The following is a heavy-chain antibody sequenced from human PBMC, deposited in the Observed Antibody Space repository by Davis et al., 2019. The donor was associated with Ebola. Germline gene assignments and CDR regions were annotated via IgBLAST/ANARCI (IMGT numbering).Heavy chain of an antibody. V-gene: IGHV3-23*01. CDR2: IGGSDDST. J-gene: IGHJ6*02. D-gene: IGHD3-9*01. CDR3: TTLDILTAYVPYAMDV. CDR1: GFTFSDYA. Sequence: GGSLRFSCAASGFTFSDYAMAWVRQAPGKGLEWVSAIGGSDDSTYYADSVKGRFTISRDNAKNTLYLQMSSLRFEDAAVYYCTTLDILTAYVPYAMDVWGQGTTVTVS.